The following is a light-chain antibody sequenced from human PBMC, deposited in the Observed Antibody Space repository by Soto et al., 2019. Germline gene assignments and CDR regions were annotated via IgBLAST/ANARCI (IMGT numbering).Light chain of an antibody. Sequence: EIGLTQSPGTLSLSPGERATLSCRASQSVSNNYLAWYQQKPGQAPRLLIYGACNSATGIPDRFSGSGSGTDFTLTISSLEPEDFAVYYCQQRSKWPLTFGQGTKVDIK. CDR3: QQRSKWPLT. CDR2: GAC. J-gene: IGKJ1*01. CDR1: QSVSNNY. V-gene: IGKV3-11*01.